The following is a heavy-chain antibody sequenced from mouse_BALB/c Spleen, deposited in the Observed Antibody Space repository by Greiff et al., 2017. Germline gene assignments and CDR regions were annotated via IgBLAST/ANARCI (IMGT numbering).Heavy chain of an antibody. CDR1: GYSFTGYT. V-gene: IGHV1-18*01. Sequence: DVKLQESGPELVKPGASMKISCKASGYSFTGYTMNWVKQSHGKNLEWIGLINPYNGGTSYNQKFKGKATLTVDKSSSTAYMELRSLTSEDTAVYYCARGRRLQYYFDYWGQGTTLTVSS. D-gene: IGHD1-2*01. CDR2: INPYNGGT. J-gene: IGHJ2*01. CDR3: ARGRRLQYYFDY.